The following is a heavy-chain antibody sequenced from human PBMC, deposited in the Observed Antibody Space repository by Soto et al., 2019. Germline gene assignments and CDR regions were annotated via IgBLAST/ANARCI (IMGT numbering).Heavy chain of an antibody. Sequence: GGSLRLSCAASGFTVSSNYMSWVRQAPGKGLEWVSVIYSGGSTYYADSVKGRFTISRDNSKNTLYLQMNSLRAEDTAVYYCARVPSHAFRVVPYHWYFDLWGRGTLVTVSS. CDR2: IYSGGST. CDR1: GFTVSSNY. J-gene: IGHJ2*01. CDR3: ARVPSHAFRVVPYHWYFDL. D-gene: IGHD3-3*01. V-gene: IGHV3-66*01.